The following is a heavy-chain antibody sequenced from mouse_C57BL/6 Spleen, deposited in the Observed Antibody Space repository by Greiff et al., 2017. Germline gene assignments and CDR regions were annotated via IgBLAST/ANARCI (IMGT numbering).Heavy chain of an antibody. CDR3: APLLDYYAMDY. J-gene: IGHJ4*01. CDR1: GFSLTSYG. CDR2: IGSGGST. D-gene: IGHD2-1*01. Sequence: VQLQQSGPGLVQPSQSLSITCTVSGFSLTSYGVHWVRQPPGKGLEWLGVIGSGGSTDYNAAFISRLSISKDNSKSQVFFKMNSLQADDTAIYYCAPLLDYYAMDYWGQGTSVTVSS. V-gene: IGHV2-4*01.